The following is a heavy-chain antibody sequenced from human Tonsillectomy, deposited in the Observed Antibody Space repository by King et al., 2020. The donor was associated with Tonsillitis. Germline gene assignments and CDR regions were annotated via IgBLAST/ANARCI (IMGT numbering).Heavy chain of an antibody. V-gene: IGHV1-69*04. CDR3: ARSGTWGLDY. CDR2: IIPTLDIV. CDR1: GSTISSYA. J-gene: IGHJ4*02. D-gene: IGHD6-13*01. Sequence: QLVQSGADVKKPGSSVKVSCKASGSTISSYAVGWVRQAPGQGLEWMGRIIPTLDIVTYAQKFQGRVTINADKSTNIVYMELTSLRPDDTAVYYCARSGTWGLDYWGQGALVTVSS.